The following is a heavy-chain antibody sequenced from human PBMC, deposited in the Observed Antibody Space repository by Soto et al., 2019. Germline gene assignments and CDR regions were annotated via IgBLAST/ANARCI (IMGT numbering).Heavy chain of an antibody. V-gene: IGHV3-23*01. CDR2: ISDSGGST. D-gene: IGHD6-19*01. CDR3: AIDGGWSLAVAGLFDY. CDR1: GSTFSSDD. Sequence: EVHLLEYGGGLVQPGGSLRLSCVVSGSTFSSDDMSWVRQAPGRGLEWVSGISDSGGSTYYADSVKGRFTISRDNAKNTLYLHMKSLRVEDTALYYCAIDGGWSLAVAGLFDYWGPGTQVTVSS. J-gene: IGHJ4*02.